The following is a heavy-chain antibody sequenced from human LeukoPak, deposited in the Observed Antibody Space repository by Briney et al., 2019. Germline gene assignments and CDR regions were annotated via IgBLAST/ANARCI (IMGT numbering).Heavy chain of an antibody. CDR2: ISGSGGST. CDR1: GFTFSSYA. D-gene: IGHD6-13*01. Sequence: GGSLRLSCAASGFTFSSYAMNWVRQAPGKGLEWVSGISGSGGSTYYADSVKGRFTISRDNSKNTLFLQMNSLRAEDTAVYYCAKTRPLDSSSWSHGDYWGQGTLVTVSS. V-gene: IGHV3-23*01. J-gene: IGHJ4*02. CDR3: AKTRPLDSSSWSHGDY.